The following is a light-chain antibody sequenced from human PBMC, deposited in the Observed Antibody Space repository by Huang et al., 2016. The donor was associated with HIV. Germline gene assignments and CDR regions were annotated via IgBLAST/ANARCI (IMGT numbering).Light chain of an antibody. CDR2: WAS. CDR3: HQYYSTPT. J-gene: IGKJ1*01. CDR1: QSVLYSSKNKNY. V-gene: IGKV4-1*01. Sequence: DIVMTQSPDSLAVSLGERATINCKSSQSVLYSSKNKNYLAWYLQKPGQPPKLLIYWASTREAGVPDRFSGSGSGTDFTLTISSLQAEDVAVYYCHQYYSTPTFGQGTKVEIK.